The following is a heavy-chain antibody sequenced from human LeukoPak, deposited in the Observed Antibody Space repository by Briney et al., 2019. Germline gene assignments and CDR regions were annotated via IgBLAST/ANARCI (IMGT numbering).Heavy chain of an antibody. Sequence: GGSLRLSCAASGFTFGAYLMNWVRQALGKGLEWVSNIWQGESGAHYVDSVTGRFIISGDSAKTSLYLQMNNLRAEDSAVYYCVRGRDIVATAPYYYYGMDVWGQGTTVTVSS. V-gene: IGHV3-7*04. D-gene: IGHD5-12*01. CDR1: GFTFGAYL. CDR2: IWQGESGA. J-gene: IGHJ6*02. CDR3: VRGRDIVATAPYYYYGMDV.